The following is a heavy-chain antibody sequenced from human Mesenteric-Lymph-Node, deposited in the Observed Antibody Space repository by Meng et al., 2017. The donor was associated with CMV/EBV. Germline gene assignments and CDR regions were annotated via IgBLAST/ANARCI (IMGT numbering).Heavy chain of an antibody. CDR1: IGTFNSYS. Sequence: KAPIGTFNSYSINWVRQVPGQGLEWMGRVNPIVAMSNYALKFQGRVSMSADKSTNTAYMDLRSLTSGDTAIYFCATSYGSGTYLFDNWGQGTLVTVSS. D-gene: IGHD3-10*01. CDR2: VNPIVAMS. J-gene: IGHJ4*02. V-gene: IGHV1-69*02. CDR3: ATSYGSGTYLFDN.